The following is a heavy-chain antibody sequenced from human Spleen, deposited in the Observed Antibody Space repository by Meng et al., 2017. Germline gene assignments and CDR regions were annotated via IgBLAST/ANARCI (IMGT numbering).Heavy chain of an antibody. Sequence: SETLSLTCTVSGASVSSHYWSWIRQPPGKGLEWIGEINHSGSTNYNPSLKSRVTISVDTSKNQFSLKLTSVTAADTAVYYCAGGAVVTLIFYHAMDVWGQGTTVTVSS. CDR3: AGGAVVTLIFYHAMDV. D-gene: IGHD2-21*02. CDR2: INHSGST. CDR1: GASVSSHY. J-gene: IGHJ6*02. V-gene: IGHV4-34*01.